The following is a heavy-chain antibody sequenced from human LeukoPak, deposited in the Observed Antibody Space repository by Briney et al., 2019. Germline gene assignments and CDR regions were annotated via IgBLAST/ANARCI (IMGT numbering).Heavy chain of an antibody. J-gene: IGHJ5*02. D-gene: IGHD6-13*01. CDR3: ARGWQQLANWFDP. CDR1: GGSISSGDYY. Sequence: SQTLSLTCTVSGGSISSGDYYWSWIRQHPGKGLEWIGYISYSGTYYNPSLKSRVTISLDTSNNQLSLKLTSVTAADTAVYYCARGWQQLANWFDPWGQGALVTVSS. V-gene: IGHV4-31*03. CDR2: ISYSGT.